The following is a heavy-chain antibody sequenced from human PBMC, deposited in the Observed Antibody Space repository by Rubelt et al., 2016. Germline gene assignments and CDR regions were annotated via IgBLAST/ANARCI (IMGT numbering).Heavy chain of an antibody. V-gene: IGHV3-21*01. D-gene: IGHD5-18*01. CDR2: ISSSSSYI. J-gene: IGHJ3*02. Sequence: PGKGLEWVSSISSSSSYIYYANSVKGRFTISRDNAKNSLYLQMNSLRAEDTAVYYCARDQGSYPAGNAFDIWGQGTMVTVSS. CDR3: ARDQGSYPAGNAFDI.